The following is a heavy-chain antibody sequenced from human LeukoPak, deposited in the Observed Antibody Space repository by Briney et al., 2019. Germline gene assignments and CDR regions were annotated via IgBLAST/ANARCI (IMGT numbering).Heavy chain of an antibody. CDR3: ATLRGYYYDSSGYYPPFDY. Sequence: SVKVSCKASGGTFSSYTISWVGQAPGQGLEWMGRIIPILGIANYAQKFQGRVTITADKSTSTAYMELSSLRSEDTAVYYCATLRGYYYDSSGYYPPFDYWGQGTLVTVSS. V-gene: IGHV1-69*02. CDR1: GGTFSSYT. J-gene: IGHJ4*02. D-gene: IGHD3-22*01. CDR2: IIPILGIA.